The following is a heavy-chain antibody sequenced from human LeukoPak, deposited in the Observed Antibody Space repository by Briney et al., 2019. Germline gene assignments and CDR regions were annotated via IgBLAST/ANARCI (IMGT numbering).Heavy chain of an antibody. CDR1: GFTFTNYP. J-gene: IGHJ4*02. Sequence: GGSLRLSCAASGFTFTNYPVHWVRQAPGKGLEWVTVISYDGTTKYYADSVKGRFTISRDNSRNTPYLQMNNLRTEDTAVYYCASPYYYDGSSYYHFFDHWGQGTLVTVSS. CDR3: ASPYYYDGSSYYHFFDH. CDR2: ISYDGTTK. D-gene: IGHD3-22*01. V-gene: IGHV3-30*04.